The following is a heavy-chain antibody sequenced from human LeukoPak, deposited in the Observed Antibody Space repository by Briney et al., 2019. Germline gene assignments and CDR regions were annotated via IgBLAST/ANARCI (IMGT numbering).Heavy chain of an antibody. J-gene: IGHJ4*02. CDR1: GFTFGDHF. Sequence: PGGSLRLSCAASGFTFGDHFMDWVRQAPGKGLEWVGRTRNKANSYTTAYAASVKGRFTISRDDSKNSLYLQMSSLKSEDTAVYYCARGYHYSGNLQLDYWGQGTLVTVSS. V-gene: IGHV3-72*01. CDR2: TRNKANSYTT. CDR3: ARGYHYSGNLQLDY. D-gene: IGHD1-26*01.